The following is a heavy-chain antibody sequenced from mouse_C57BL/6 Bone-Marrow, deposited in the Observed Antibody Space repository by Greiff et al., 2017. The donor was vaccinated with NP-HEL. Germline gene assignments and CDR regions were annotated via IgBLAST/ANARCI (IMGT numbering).Heavy chain of an antibody. CDR3: ARTTVVKGAMDY. CDR1: GYTFTSYW. V-gene: IGHV1-61*01. J-gene: IGHJ4*01. Sequence: QVQLQQPGAELVRPGSSVKLSCKASGYTFTSYWMDWVKQRPGQGLEWIGNIYPSDSETHYNQKFKDKATLTVDKSSSTAYMQLSSLTSEDSAVYYCARTTVVKGAMDYWGQGTSVTVSS. CDR2: IYPSDSET. D-gene: IGHD1-1*01.